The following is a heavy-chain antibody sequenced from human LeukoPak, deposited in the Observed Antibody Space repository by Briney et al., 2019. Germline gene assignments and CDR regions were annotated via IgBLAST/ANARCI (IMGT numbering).Heavy chain of an antibody. V-gene: IGHV3-9*01. CDR3: AKVGEDLGYFDY. Sequence: GGSLRLSCAASGFTFSSYAMHWVRQAPGKGLEWVSGISWNSGSIGYADSVKGRFTISRDNAKNSLYLQMNSLRAEDTALYYCAKVGEDLGYFDYWGQGTLVTVSS. CDR1: GFTFSSYA. D-gene: IGHD7-27*01. J-gene: IGHJ4*02. CDR2: ISWNSGSI.